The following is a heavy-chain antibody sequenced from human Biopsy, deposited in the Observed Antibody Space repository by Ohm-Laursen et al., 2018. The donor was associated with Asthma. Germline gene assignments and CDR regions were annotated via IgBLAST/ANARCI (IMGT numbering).Heavy chain of an antibody. J-gene: IGHJ6*02. CDR3: ARAVDYSHYYGIDV. V-gene: IGHV1-18*01. CDR1: GYTFNSAS. CDR2: ISVYNGNT. Sequence: ASVKVSCKTSGYTFNSASITWVRQAPGQGLEWMGWISVYNGNTKVAQKLQDSVTMITDTSTTAAYMELRSLRSDDTAVYFCARAVDYSHYYGIDVWGQGTTVTVS. D-gene: IGHD3-10*01.